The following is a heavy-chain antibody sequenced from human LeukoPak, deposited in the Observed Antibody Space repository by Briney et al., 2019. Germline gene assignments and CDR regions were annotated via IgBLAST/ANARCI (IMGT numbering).Heavy chain of an antibody. CDR3: ARESYDFRRSADV. CDR2: ISSSSSTI. CDR1: GFTFSSYS. Sequence: PGGSLRLSCAASGFTFSSYSMNWVRQAPGKGLEWVSYISSSSSTISYADSVKGRFTISRDNAKNSLYLQMNSLRAEDTAVYYCARESYDFRRSADVWGKGTTVTVSS. D-gene: IGHD3-3*01. V-gene: IGHV3-48*01. J-gene: IGHJ6*04.